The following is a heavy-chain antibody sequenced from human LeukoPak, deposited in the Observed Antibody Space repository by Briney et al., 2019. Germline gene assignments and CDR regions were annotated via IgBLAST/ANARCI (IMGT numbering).Heavy chain of an antibody. D-gene: IGHD2-2*01. CDR3: ARAVVVPAAMRSRYYGMDV. J-gene: IGHJ6*02. V-gene: IGHV4-4*09. Sequence: SETLSLTCTVSGGSISSYYWSWIRQPPGKGLEWIGYIYTSGSTNYNPSLKSRVTISVDTSKNQFSLKLSSVTAADTAVYYCARAVVVPAAMRSRYYGMDVWGQGTTVTVSS. CDR1: GGSISSYY. CDR2: IYTSGST.